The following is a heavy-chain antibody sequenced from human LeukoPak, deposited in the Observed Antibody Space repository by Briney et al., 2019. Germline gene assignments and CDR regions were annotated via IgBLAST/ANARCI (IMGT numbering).Heavy chain of an antibody. Sequence: PGGSLRLSCAASGFTFSSYAMSWVRQAPGKGLEWVSAISGSGGSTYYADSVKGRFTISRDNSKNTLYLQMNSLRAEDTAVYYCAKDYMVAATRGNGYYYYGMDVWGQGTTVTVSS. J-gene: IGHJ6*02. D-gene: IGHD2-15*01. CDR3: AKDYMVAATRGNGYYYYGMDV. V-gene: IGHV3-23*01. CDR2: ISGSGGST. CDR1: GFTFSSYA.